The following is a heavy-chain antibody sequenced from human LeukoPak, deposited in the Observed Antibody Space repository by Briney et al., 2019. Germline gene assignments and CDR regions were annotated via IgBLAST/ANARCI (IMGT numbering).Heavy chain of an antibody. J-gene: IGHJ4*02. D-gene: IGHD2-2*01. CDR3: ARGRSTEYYFDY. V-gene: IGHV1-2*02. Sequence: ATVKVSCKASGYTFTGYYMHWVRQAPGQGLEWMGWINPNSGGTNYAQKFQGRVTMARDTFISTAYMELSRLRSDDTAVYYCARGRSTEYYFDYWGQGTLVTVSS. CDR2: INPNSGGT. CDR1: GYTFTGYY.